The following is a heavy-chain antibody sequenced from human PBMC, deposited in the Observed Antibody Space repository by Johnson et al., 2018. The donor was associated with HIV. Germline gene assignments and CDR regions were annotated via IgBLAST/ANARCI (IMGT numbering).Heavy chain of an antibody. D-gene: IGHD1-26*01. J-gene: IGHJ3*02. Sequence: VQLVESGGGLVQPGGSLRLSCAASGFTFSSYAMSWVRQAPGRGLEWVSVIYSGGRTYYADSVKGGFTISRDNAKNTLYLQMNSLRAEDTAVYYCAKDQWEQTLNAFDIWGQGTMVTVSS. CDR1: GFTFSSYA. CDR3: AKDQWEQTLNAFDI. V-gene: IGHV3-23*03. CDR2: IYSGGRT.